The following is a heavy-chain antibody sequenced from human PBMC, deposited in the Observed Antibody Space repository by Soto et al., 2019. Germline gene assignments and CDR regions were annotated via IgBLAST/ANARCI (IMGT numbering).Heavy chain of an antibody. CDR2: IYYTGIT. Sequence: QVQLQESGPGLVKPSQTLSLTCAVSGVSISTADYFWGWIRQPQGKGLERIGYIYYTGITFFNPSLKRRVSISEDTSKTHFSLKLSSVTAADTAVYYCGRRGVKTVTRPFDDWGQGALVTVAS. CDR1: GVSISTADYF. J-gene: IGHJ4*02. CDR3: GRRGVKTVTRPFDD. D-gene: IGHD4-17*01. V-gene: IGHV4-30-4*01.